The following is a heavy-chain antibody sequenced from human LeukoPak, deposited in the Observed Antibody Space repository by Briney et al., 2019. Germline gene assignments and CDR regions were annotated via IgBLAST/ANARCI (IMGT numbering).Heavy chain of an antibody. D-gene: IGHD2-15*01. CDR1: GGSISSYY. V-gene: IGHV4-59*08. J-gene: IGHJ4*02. CDR3: ARHYYHCSGGSCAEGFDY. CDR2: IYYSGST. Sequence: SETLSLTCPVSGGSISSYYWSWIRPPPGKGLEWIGYIYYSGSTNYNPSLKSRVTISVDTSKNQFSLKLSSVTAADTAVYYCARHYYHCSGGSCAEGFDYWGQGTLVTVSS.